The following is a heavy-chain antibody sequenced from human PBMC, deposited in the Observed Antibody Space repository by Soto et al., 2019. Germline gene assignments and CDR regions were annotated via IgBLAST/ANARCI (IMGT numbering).Heavy chain of an antibody. V-gene: IGHV3-73*01. J-gene: IGHJ4*02. CDR1: GFTFSGST. Sequence: GGSLRLSCAASGFTFSGSTMHWVRQASGKGLEWVGRIRSKANSYATAYAASVKGRFTISGDDSKNTAYPQMNSLKTEDTAVYYCTRDLLYYYDSSGYGSDYWGQGTLVTVSS. CDR2: IRSKANSYAT. CDR3: TRDLLYYYDSSGYGSDY. D-gene: IGHD3-22*01.